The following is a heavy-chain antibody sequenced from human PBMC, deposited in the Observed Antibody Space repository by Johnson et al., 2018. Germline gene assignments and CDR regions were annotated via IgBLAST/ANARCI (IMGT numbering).Heavy chain of an antibody. CDR2: IRSKAYGGTT. V-gene: IGHV3-49*03. D-gene: IGHD5-18*01. J-gene: IGHJ6*03. CDR3: TRVSASPYYYYNYMDV. Sequence: VQLVESGGGLVQXGRSLRLSCTASGFTFGDYAMSWFRQAPGKGLEWVGFIRSKAYGGTTDFAASVKGRFTIPRDDSKSIAYLQMNSLKTEDTAVFYCTRVSASPYYYYNYMDVWGKGTTVTVSS. CDR1: GFTFGDYA.